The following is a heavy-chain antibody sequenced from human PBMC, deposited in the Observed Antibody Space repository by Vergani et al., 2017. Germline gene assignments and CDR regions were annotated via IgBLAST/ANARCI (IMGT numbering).Heavy chain of an antibody. J-gene: IGHJ4*02. CDR2: INHSGST. Sequence: QVQLQESGPVLVKPSETLSLTCTVSGGSISSGGYYWSWIRQPPGKGLEWIGEINHSGSTNYNPSLKSRVTISVDTSKNQFSLKLSSVTAADTAVYYCARGGGQARSGYEFDYWGQGTLVTVSS. D-gene: IGHD3-22*01. V-gene: IGHV4-39*07. CDR3: ARGGGQARSGYEFDY. CDR1: GGSISSGGYY.